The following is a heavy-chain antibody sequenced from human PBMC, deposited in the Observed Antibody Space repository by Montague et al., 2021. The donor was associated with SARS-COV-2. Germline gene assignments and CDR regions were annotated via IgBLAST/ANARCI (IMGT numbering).Heavy chain of an antibody. D-gene: IGHD3-10*01. CDR1: GFNFESYA. J-gene: IGHJ6*02. Sequence: SQRLSCAVSGFNFESYAMHWVRQAPGKGLEWVAGFSLDTDRIDYADSVKGRFIVSRDKAQDTLYLQMSSLRPEDSAVYYCGKDLTPGGMDVWGQGTTVIVSS. CDR3: GKDLTPGGMDV. V-gene: IGHV3-9*01. CDR2: FSLDTDRI.